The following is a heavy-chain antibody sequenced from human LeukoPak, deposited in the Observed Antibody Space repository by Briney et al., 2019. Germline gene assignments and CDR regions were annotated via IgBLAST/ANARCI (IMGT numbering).Heavy chain of an antibody. J-gene: IGHJ1*01. D-gene: IGHD6-13*01. CDR2: MNPNSGNT. CDR3: AKCGIAAAGTPLDFQH. Sequence: GASVKVSCKASGYTFTSYDINWVRQATGQGLEWMGWMNPNSGNTGYAQKFQGRVTMTRNTSISTAYMELSSLRSEDTAVYYCAKCGIAAAGTPLDFQHWGQGTLVTVSS. V-gene: IGHV1-8*01. CDR1: GYTFTSYD.